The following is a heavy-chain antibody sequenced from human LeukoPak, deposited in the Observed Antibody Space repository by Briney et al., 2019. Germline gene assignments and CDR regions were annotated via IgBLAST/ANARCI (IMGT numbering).Heavy chain of an antibody. J-gene: IGHJ5*02. CDR2: IYYSGST. Sequence: SETLSLTCTVSNASISSSYWSWIRQPPGKGLEWIGYIYYSGSTTYNPSLKSRVTISVDTSKNQFSLQLNSVTPEDTAVYYCARGQYYYDSSGYFWFDPWGQGTLVTVSS. CDR1: NASISSSY. V-gene: IGHV4-59*12. D-gene: IGHD3-22*01. CDR3: ARGQYYYDSSGYFWFDP.